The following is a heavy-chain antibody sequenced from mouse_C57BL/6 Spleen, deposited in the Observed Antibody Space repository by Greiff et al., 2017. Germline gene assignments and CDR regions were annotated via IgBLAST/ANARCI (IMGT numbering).Heavy chain of an antibody. Sequence: VQLQQPGAELVKPGASVKLSCKASGYTFTSYWMHWVKQRPGQGLEWIGMIHPNSGSTNNNEKFKSKATLTVDKSSSTAYMQLSSLTSEDSAVYYCASIYYGYDDGVDYWGQGTTLTVSS. V-gene: IGHV1-64*01. D-gene: IGHD2-2*01. CDR3: ASIYYGYDDGVDY. J-gene: IGHJ2*01. CDR2: IHPNSGST. CDR1: GYTFTSYW.